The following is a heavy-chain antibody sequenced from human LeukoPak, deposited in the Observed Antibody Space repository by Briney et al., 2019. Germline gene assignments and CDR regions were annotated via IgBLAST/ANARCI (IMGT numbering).Heavy chain of an antibody. CDR3: ARDIQGGSWLDY. CDR2: ISSSGRTI. V-gene: IGHV3-11*04. Sequence: GGSLRLSCAASGFTFSDYYMSWIRQAPGKGLEWVSYISSSGRTIYYADSVKGRFTISTDNAKHSLYLQMNSLRAEDTAVYYCARDIQGGSWLDYWGQGTLVTVSS. J-gene: IGHJ4*02. D-gene: IGHD1-26*01. CDR1: GFTFSDYY.